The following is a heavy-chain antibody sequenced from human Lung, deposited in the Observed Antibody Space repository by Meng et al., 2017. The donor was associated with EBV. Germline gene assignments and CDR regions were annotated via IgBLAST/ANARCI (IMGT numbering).Heavy chain of an antibody. CDR3: ARVGWRQWSFDL. CDR1: GGSISSGDYY. V-gene: IGHV4-30-4*01. CDR2: IYYSGST. D-gene: IGHD5-18*01. J-gene: IGHJ2*01. Sequence: QGQLQQWGAGLLKPSQTLALTCTVSGGSISSGDYYWSWIRQPPGKGLELIGHIYYSGSTSYNPSLKSRVTISVDTSNNQFSLKLSSVTAADTAMYYCARVGWRQWSFDLWGRGTLVTVSS.